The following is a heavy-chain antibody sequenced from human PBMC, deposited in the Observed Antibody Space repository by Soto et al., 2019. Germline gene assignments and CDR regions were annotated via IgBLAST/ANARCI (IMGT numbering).Heavy chain of an antibody. D-gene: IGHD3-9*01. J-gene: IGHJ6*02. V-gene: IGHV3-30*18. CDR3: AKGMYYDILTGSPGDV. CDR2: ISYDGSNK. CDR1: GFTFSSYG. Sequence: PGGSLRLSCAASGFTFSSYGMHWVRQAPGKGLEWVAVISYDGSNKYYADSVKGRFTISRDNSKNTLYLQMNSLRAEDTAVYYCAKGMYYDILTGSPGDVWGQGTTVTVSS.